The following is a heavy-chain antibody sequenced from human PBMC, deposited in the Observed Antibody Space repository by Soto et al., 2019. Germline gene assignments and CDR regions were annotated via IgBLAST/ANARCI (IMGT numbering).Heavy chain of an antibody. J-gene: IGHJ4*02. Sequence: SETLSLTCTVSGGSISSYYWSWIPQPPGKGLEWIGYIYYSGSTNYNPSLKSRVTISVDTSKNQFSLKLSSVTAADTAVYYCARVRYSSGFAYDYWGQGTLVTVSS. CDR1: GGSISSYY. CDR3: ARVRYSSGFAYDY. V-gene: IGHV4-59*01. CDR2: IYYSGST. D-gene: IGHD5-18*01.